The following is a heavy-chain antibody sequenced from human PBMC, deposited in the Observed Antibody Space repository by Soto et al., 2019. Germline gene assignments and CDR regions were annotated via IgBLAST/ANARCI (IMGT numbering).Heavy chain of an antibody. J-gene: IGHJ4*02. CDR3: ARSVEGHFDY. V-gene: IGHV3-48*02. Sequence: EVQLVESGGGLVQPGGSLRLSCAASGFPFSICSMNWVRQAPGKGLEWSSYITSDTNTIKYADSVKGRFTISRDNAKNLGYLQMNSLREEDTAVYFCARSVEGHFDYWGQGTVVTVSS. CDR2: ITSDTNTI. CDR1: GFPFSICS. D-gene: IGHD6-19*01.